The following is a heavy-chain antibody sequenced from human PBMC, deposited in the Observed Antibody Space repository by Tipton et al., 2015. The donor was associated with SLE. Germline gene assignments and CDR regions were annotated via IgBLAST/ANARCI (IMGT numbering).Heavy chain of an antibody. CDR1: GFRFGYTW. V-gene: IGHV3-7*01. CDR2: IKEDGSEK. J-gene: IGHJ4*01. CDR3: AKGGSDSSWYWRN. D-gene: IGHD6-13*01. Sequence: SLRLSCAASGFRFGYTWLTWVRQVPGKGLEWVANIKEDGSEKFYVDSVKGRFTISRDNAKNVLFLQMNSLRVEDEAVYYCAKGGSDSSWYWRNWGQGTLVTVSS.